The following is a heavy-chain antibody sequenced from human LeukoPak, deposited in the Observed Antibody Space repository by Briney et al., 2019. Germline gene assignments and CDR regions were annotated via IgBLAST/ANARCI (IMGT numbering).Heavy chain of an antibody. Sequence: GGSLRLSCAASGFSLRRFWMHWVRQAPGEGLVWVSGINNDGSTTVYADSVKGRFTISRDNAKNTLYLQMDSLGAEDTAVYYCARNQGGGFDPWGQGILVTVSS. CDR1: GFSLRRFW. CDR2: INNDGSTT. D-gene: IGHD1-26*01. V-gene: IGHV3-74*01. CDR3: ARNQGGGFDP. J-gene: IGHJ5*02.